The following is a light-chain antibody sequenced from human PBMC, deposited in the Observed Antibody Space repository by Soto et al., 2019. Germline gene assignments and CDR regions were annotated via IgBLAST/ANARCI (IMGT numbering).Light chain of an antibody. Sequence: EIVLTQSPGTLSLSPGERATLSCGASQSVSSSYLTWYQQKPGQAPRLLIYGASGRATGIPDRFSGSGSGTDFTLTISRLEPEDFAVYYCQQYGYSLFTFGPGTKVDIK. CDR1: QSVSSSY. CDR2: GAS. CDR3: QQYGYSLFT. V-gene: IGKV3-20*01. J-gene: IGKJ3*01.